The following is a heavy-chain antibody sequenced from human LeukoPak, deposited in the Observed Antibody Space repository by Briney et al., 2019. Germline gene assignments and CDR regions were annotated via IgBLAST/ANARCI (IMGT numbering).Heavy chain of an antibody. Sequence: ASVKVSCKASGYTFTSYGISWVRQAPGQGLEWMGWISAYNGNTNYAQKLQGRATMTTDTSTSTAYMELRSLRSDDTAVYYCARVAAVAGPYYYYYMDVWGKGTTVTVSS. CDR3: ARVAAVAGPYYYYYMDV. CDR1: GYTFTSYG. J-gene: IGHJ6*03. CDR2: ISAYNGNT. D-gene: IGHD6-19*01. V-gene: IGHV1-18*01.